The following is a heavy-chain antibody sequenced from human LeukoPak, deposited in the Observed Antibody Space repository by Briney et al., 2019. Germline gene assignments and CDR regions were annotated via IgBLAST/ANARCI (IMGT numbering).Heavy chain of an antibody. CDR1: GFTSDDYA. J-gene: IGHJ4*02. D-gene: IGHD3-10*01. CDR2: ISWNSGSI. V-gene: IGHV3-9*02. Sequence: GRSLRLSCAASGFTSDDYAMHWVRQAPGKGLEWVSGISWNSGSIGYADSVKGRFTISRDNAKNSLYLQMNSLRAEDTALYYCTKDIGYYGSGSYLSLDYWGQGTLVTVSS. CDR3: TKDIGYYGSGSYLSLDY.